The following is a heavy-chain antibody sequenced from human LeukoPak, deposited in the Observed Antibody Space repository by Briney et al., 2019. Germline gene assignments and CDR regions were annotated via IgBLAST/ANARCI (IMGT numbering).Heavy chain of an antibody. Sequence: ASVKVSCKTSGYTFTSYDISWVRQATGQGLEWMGFMNPNSGDTGYAQKFQGRVTMTRNTSIRTAYMELSSLRSEDTAVYYCARTLYDILTGYYYYYMDVWGKGTTVTVSS. CDR3: ARTLYDILTGYYYYYMDV. D-gene: IGHD3-9*01. J-gene: IGHJ6*03. CDR1: GYTFTSYD. V-gene: IGHV1-8*01. CDR2: MNPNSGDT.